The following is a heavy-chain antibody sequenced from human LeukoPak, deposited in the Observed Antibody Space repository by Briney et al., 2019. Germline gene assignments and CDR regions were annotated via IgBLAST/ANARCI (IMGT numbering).Heavy chain of an antibody. D-gene: IGHD2-15*01. J-gene: IGHJ4*02. CDR1: GGSISSYY. CDR3: ARHARWQPKHPHFDH. V-gene: IGHV4-59*08. Sequence: SETLSLTCTVSGGSISSYYWSWIRQPPGKGLEWIGYIYYSGSTNYNPSLKSRVTISVDTSKNQFSLKLSSVTAADTAVYYCARHARWQPKHPHFDHWGQGTLVTVSS. CDR2: IYYSGST.